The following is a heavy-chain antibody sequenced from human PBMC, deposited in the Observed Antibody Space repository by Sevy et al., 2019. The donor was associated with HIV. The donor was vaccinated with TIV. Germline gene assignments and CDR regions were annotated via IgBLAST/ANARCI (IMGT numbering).Heavy chain of an antibody. D-gene: IGHD2-21*01. Sequence: SETLSLTCTVSGGSMTGYYWSWIRQSPEKGLEYIGDVHYSGRTNYTPSFKSRVTISVDTAKNQFSLKVTSVTAADTAVYYYARGRDGHNYSSDYWGQGTLVTVSS. J-gene: IGHJ4*02. CDR1: GGSMTGYY. CDR3: ARGRDGHNYSSDY. V-gene: IGHV4-59*01. CDR2: VHYSGRT.